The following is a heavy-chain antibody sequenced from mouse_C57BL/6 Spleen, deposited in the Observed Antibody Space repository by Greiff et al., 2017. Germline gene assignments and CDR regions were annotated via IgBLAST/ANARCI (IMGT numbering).Heavy chain of an antibody. Sequence: QVQLQQPGAELVMPGASVKLSCKASGYTFTSYWMHWVKQRPGQGLEWIGEIDPSDSYTNYNQKFKGKSTLTVDTSASTAYMQLSSLTSEDSAVYYCAILATIVTAYYCDYWGQGTTLTVSS. J-gene: IGHJ2*01. D-gene: IGHD2-12*01. CDR3: AILATIVTAYYCDY. CDR1: GYTFTSYW. V-gene: IGHV1-69*01. CDR2: IDPSDSYT.